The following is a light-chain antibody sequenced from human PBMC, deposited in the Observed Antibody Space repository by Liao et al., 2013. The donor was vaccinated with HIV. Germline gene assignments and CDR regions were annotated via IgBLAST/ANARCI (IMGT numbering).Light chain of an antibody. V-gene: IGLV3-21*01. J-gene: IGLJ1*01. CDR3: QAWDSSIVV. CDR2: YDS. CDR1: NIGSKS. Sequence: SYVLTQPPSVSVAPGKTARITCGGNNIGSKSVHWYQQKPGQAPVLVIYYDSDRPSGIPERFSGSTSGTTVTLTISGAQLEDEAVYYCQAWDSSIVVFGTGTKVTVL.